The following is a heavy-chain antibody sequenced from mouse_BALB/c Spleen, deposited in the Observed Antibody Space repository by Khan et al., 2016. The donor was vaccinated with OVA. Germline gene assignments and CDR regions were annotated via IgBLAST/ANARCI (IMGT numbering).Heavy chain of an antibody. J-gene: IGHJ2*01. D-gene: IGHD2-2*01. Sequence: EVELVESGGGLVKPGGSLKHSCAASGITFSNYAMSWVRQTPEKRLEWVATISSGGSYTYYPDSVKGRFTISRDNAKNTLYLHMSSLRSEDTAMYYCSRGYVGYFDYWGHGTTLTVSA. V-gene: IGHV5-9-3*01. CDR1: GITFSNYA. CDR3: SRGYVGYFDY. CDR2: ISSGGSYT.